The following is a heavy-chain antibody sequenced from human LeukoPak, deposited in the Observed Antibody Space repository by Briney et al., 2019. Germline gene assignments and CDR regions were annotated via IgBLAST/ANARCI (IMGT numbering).Heavy chain of an antibody. CDR3: AKYSGNYYFDY. CDR2: ISYDGSNK. CDR1: VFTFNNYP. D-gene: IGHD1-26*01. Sequence: GGSLRLSCAASVFTFNNYPMHWVRQAPGKGLEWVAVISYDGSNKYYADSVKGRFTISRDNSKNTLCLQMNSLRAEDTAVYYCAKYSGNYYFDYWGQGTLVTVSS. J-gene: IGHJ4*02. V-gene: IGHV3-30-3*01.